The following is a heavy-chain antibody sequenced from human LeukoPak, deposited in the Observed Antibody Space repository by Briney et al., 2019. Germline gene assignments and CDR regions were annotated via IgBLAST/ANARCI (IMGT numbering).Heavy chain of an antibody. V-gene: IGHV3-23*01. CDR1: GFTFSSCA. J-gene: IGHJ1*01. CDR2: ITSTGGTT. D-gene: IGHD3-22*01. Sequence: GGSLRLSCAASGFTFSSCALSWVRQAPGKGLEWVSGITSTGGTTYYADSVRGRFTISRDNFDNTLHLQMDSLRAEDTALYYCAKDAYYFDTSDYPWGQGTLVTVS. CDR3: AKDAYYFDTSDYP.